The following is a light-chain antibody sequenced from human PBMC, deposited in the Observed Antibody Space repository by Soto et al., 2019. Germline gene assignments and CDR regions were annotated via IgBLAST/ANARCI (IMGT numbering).Light chain of an antibody. CDR2: GAS. Sequence: EIVLTQSPGTLSLSPGQRATLSCRASQSVRSTFLAWYQHKPGQAPRLLIHGASNRATGIPDRFSGSGSGTDFTLTITRLEPEDFAVYYCQQYDTSPPTYTFGQGTKVEI. J-gene: IGKJ2*01. CDR3: QQYDTSPPTYT. CDR1: QSVRSTF. V-gene: IGKV3-20*01.